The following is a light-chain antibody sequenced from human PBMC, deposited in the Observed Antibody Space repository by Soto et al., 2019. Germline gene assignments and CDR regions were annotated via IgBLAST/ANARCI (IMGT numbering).Light chain of an antibody. CDR2: EAT. Sequence: SALTQPASMSGSPGQSITISCTGTSSDIGRYNFVSWYQHHPGKAPKLIIYEATKRPPGVSYRFSGSKSGNTASLTISGLQAEDEADYYCASYTITSPYVFGTGTKVTVL. V-gene: IGLV2-14*01. CDR3: ASYTITSPYV. CDR1: SSDIGRYNF. J-gene: IGLJ1*01.